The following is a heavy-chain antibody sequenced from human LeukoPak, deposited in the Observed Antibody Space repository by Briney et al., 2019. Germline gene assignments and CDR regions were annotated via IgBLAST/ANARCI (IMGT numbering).Heavy chain of an antibody. CDR2: ISGYNSNT. V-gene: IGHV1-18*01. CDR1: GYTCSSYG. J-gene: IGHJ4*02. CDR3: ARAPLYGSCEY. Sequence: ASVKVSCKASGYTCSSYGISWVRQAPGQGLEWMGWISGYNSNTNYAQKLQGRVTMTTDTSTSTAYMELRSLRSDDTAVYSCARAPLYGSCEYWGQGTLVTVSS. D-gene: IGHD6-6*01.